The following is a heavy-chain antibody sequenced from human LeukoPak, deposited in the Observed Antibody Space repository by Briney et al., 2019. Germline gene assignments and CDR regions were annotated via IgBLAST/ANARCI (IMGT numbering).Heavy chain of an antibody. J-gene: IGHJ6*02. CDR3: ARLYYYYGLDV. CDR1: GGSISSSTYY. Sequence: SETLSLTCTVSGGSISSSTYYWGWIRQPPGKGLELIGSKYYSGNSYYNPSLKSRVSISVDTSKNQFSLKLSCVTAADTAVYYCARLYYYYGLDVWGQGTTVTVSS. CDR2: KYYSGNS. V-gene: IGHV4-39*01.